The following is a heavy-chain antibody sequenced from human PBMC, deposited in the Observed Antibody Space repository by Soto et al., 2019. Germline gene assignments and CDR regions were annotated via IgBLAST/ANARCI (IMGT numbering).Heavy chain of an antibody. D-gene: IGHD5-12*01. J-gene: IGHJ6*02. V-gene: IGHV3-7*03. CDR2: IKQDGSEK. Sequence: SGGSLRLSCATTGFTFSSYWMNWVRQAPGKGLEWVANIKQDGSEKYYVDTVKGRFTISRDNAKSSLYLQMNSLRAEDTAVYYCARGVDGYEWTVWGQGTMVTVSS. CDR3: ARGVDGYEWTV. CDR1: GFTFSSYW.